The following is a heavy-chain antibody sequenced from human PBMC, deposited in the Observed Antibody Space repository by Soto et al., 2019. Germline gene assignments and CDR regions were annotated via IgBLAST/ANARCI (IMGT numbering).Heavy chain of an antibody. CDR1: GGSFSGYY. CDR3: ARGHNWNYDYYYYYMDV. D-gene: IGHD1-7*01. J-gene: IGHJ6*03. Sequence: QVQLQQWGAGLLKPSETLSLTCAVYGGSFSGYYWSWIRQPPGKGLEWIGEINHSGSTNYTPSLKSRVTISVDTYKHQFSLTLSSVTAADTAVYYCARGHNWNYDYYYYYMDVWGKGTTVTVSS. CDR2: INHSGST. V-gene: IGHV4-34*01.